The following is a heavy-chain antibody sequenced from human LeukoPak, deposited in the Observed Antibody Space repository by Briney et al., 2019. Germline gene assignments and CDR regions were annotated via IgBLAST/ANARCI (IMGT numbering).Heavy chain of an antibody. J-gene: IGHJ4*02. CDR3: ARHDYSNPRVDY. V-gene: IGHV4-59*08. Sequence: PSETLSLTCTVSGGSLSSYYWRWIRQPPGKGLEWIGYISHSGRTNFNPSLRSRVTISVATSKNQFSLELSSVTAADTALYYCARHDYSNPRVDYWGQGTLVTVSS. D-gene: IGHD4-11*01. CDR2: ISHSGRT. CDR1: GGSLSSYY.